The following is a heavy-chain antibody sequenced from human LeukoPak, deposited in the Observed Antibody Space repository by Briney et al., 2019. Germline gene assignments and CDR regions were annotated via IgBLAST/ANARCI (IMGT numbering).Heavy chain of an antibody. Sequence: PGGSLRLSCAASGFTFSSYWMHWVRQAPGKGLVWVSRINSDGSSTSYADSVKGRYTISRDNAKNALYLQVNSLRAEDTAVYYCARTPVGATNPIDYWGQGTLVTVSS. CDR1: GFTFSSYW. CDR2: INSDGSST. D-gene: IGHD1-26*01. V-gene: IGHV3-74*01. J-gene: IGHJ4*02. CDR3: ARTPVGATNPIDY.